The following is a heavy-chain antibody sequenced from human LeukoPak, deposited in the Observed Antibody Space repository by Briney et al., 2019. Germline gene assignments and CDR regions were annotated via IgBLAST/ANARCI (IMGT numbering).Heavy chain of an antibody. CDR2: FSGSGAST. V-gene: IGHV3-23*01. J-gene: IGHJ4*02. Sequence: PGGSLRLSCAASGFTFSSYEMNWVRQAPGKGLEWVAAFSGSGASTYYANSVKGRFTISRDNSKNTLYLQMNSLRAEDTAVYYCVKGRYGDYVTGDYWGQGTLVTVSS. D-gene: IGHD4-17*01. CDR1: GFTFSSYE. CDR3: VKGRYGDYVTGDY.